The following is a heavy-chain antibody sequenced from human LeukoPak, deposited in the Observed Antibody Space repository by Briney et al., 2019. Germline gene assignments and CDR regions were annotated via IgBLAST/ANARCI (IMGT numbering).Heavy chain of an antibody. Sequence: PSETLSLTCTVSGGSISSYYWSWIRQPPGKGLEWIGYIYYSGSTNYNPSLKSRVTISVDTSKNQFSLKLSSVTAADTAVCYCARVRNVVPAAIPRAYYYYGMDVWGQGTTVTVSS. D-gene: IGHD2-2*01. V-gene: IGHV4-59*01. J-gene: IGHJ6*02. CDR2: IYYSGST. CDR1: GGSISSYY. CDR3: ARVRNVVPAAIPRAYYYYGMDV.